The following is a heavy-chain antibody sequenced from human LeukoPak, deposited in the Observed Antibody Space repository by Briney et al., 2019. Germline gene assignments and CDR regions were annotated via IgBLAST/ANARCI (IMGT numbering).Heavy chain of an antibody. D-gene: IGHD6-13*01. CDR1: GYTFTGYY. Sequence: ASVKVSCKASGYTFTGYYMHWVRQAPGQGLEWMGWINPNSGGTNYAQKFQGRVTMTRDTSISTAYMELSRLRSDDTAVYYCARDAAAAGTAFDYWSQGTLVTVSS. CDR2: INPNSGGT. CDR3: ARDAAAAGTAFDY. J-gene: IGHJ4*02. V-gene: IGHV1-2*02.